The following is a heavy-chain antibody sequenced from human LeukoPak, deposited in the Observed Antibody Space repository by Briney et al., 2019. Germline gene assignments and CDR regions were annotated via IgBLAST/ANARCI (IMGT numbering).Heavy chain of an antibody. J-gene: IGHJ4*02. V-gene: IGHV4-30-4*08. D-gene: IGHD2-2*01. CDR2: TYYTGTT. Sequence: SETLSLTCTVSGASINSVDKNWSWIRQSPGGGLEWIGYTYYTGTTYYHPSLKVRANIAIDTSKSQFSLRLSSLSAADTAVYYCARVGCVTTTCFLDGHFESWGQGTLVTVSS. CDR1: GASINSVDKN. CDR3: ARVGCVTTTCFLDGHFES.